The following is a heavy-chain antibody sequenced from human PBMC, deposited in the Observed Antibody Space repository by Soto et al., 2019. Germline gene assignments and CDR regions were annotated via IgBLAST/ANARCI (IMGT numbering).Heavy chain of an antibody. J-gene: IGHJ4*02. D-gene: IGHD3-22*01. Sequence: GEALKISCKGSGYSFAGYWITWVRQKPGKGLEWMGRIDPSDSQTYYSPSFRGHVTISATKSITTVFLQWSRLRASDTAMYYCPRHIYDSDTGHNFQYYFDSWGQGTPVPVSS. V-gene: IGHV5-10-1*01. CDR2: IDPSDSQT. CDR1: GYSFAGYW. CDR3: PRHIYDSDTGHNFQYYFDS.